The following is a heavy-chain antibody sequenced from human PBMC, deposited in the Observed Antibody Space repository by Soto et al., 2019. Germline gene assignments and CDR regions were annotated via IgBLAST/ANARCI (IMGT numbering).Heavy chain of an antibody. J-gene: IGHJ6*02. CDR2: INHSGST. D-gene: IGHD5-12*01. V-gene: IGHV4-34*01. CDR1: GGSFSGYY. Sequence: SETLSLTCAVYGGSFSGYYWSWIRQPPGKGLEWIGEINHSGSTNYNPSLKSRVTISVDTSKNQFSLKLSSVTAADTAVYYCARGQRWLQYDYYYGMDVWGQGTTVTVSS. CDR3: ARGQRWLQYDYYYGMDV.